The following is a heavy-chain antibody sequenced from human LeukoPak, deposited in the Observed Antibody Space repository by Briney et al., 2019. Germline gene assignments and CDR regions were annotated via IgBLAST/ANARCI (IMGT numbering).Heavy chain of an antibody. CDR2: IKHSGST. CDR3: AGMTTGYYFDY. D-gene: IGHD4-17*01. V-gene: IGHV4-34*03. Sequence: PSETLSLTCAVYGGSFSGYYWSWIRQPPGKGLEWIGEIKHSGSTNYNPSLKSRVTISVDTSKNQFSLKLSSVTAADTAVYYCAGMTTGYYFDYWGQGTLVTVSS. CDR1: GGSFSGYY. J-gene: IGHJ4*02.